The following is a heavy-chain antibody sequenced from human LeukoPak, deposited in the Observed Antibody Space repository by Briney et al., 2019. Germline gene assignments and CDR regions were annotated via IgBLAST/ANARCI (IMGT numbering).Heavy chain of an antibody. CDR1: GFTFRTYW. V-gene: IGHV3-7*01. D-gene: IGHD3-10*01. CDR3: GRFGYEAGVDL. Sequence: TGGSLRLSWAASGFTFRTYWMASVRQPPGKGLEWVANRKPTGSETYYVDPVKGRFTISRDNAKNLLYLQMNSLRGEDTAVYYRGRFGYEAGVDLWGQGTLVTVS. J-gene: IGHJ4*02. CDR2: RKPTGSET.